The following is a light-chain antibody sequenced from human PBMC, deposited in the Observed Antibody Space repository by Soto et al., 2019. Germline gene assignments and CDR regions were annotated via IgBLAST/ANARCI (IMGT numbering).Light chain of an antibody. CDR3: QHYGRLSLT. V-gene: IGKV3-20*01. CDR2: GAS. CDR1: QSVSSSY. J-gene: IGKJ5*01. Sequence: LAQCPGTLTLNPGKRATLTCRDSQSVSSSYLAWYQQKPGQAPRLLIYGASSRATGIPDRFSGSGSGTDFTLTISSLEPEDFAVYYCQHYGRLSLTLGEGTRLEIK.